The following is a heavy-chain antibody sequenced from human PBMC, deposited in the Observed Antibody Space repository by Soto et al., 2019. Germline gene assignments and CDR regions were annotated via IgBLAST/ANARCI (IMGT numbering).Heavy chain of an antibody. Sequence: EVPLVESGGGSLQPGESLRLSCAASGFSFRDYAMHWVRQRKGKGLEWVSALGAARDPYYVGSVKGRFSVSRDNAQNSLFLQMNNLRVDDTAVYICARAYLGRLPRRADYYYAMDVWGRGTTVTFSS. V-gene: IGHV3-13*05. CDR1: GFSFRDYA. CDR2: LGAARDP. J-gene: IGHJ6*02. D-gene: IGHD1-26*01. CDR3: ARAYLGRLPRRADYYYAMDV.